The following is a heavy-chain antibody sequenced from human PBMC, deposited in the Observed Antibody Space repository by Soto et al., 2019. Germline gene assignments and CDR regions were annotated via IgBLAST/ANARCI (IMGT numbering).Heavy chain of an antibody. CDR3: ARPLWFGESYYFDY. Sequence: QVQLVESGGGVVQPGRSLRLSCAASGFTFSSYAMHWVRQAPGKGLEWVAVISYDGSNKYYADSVKGRFTISRDNSKNTLYLQMNSLRAEDTAVYYCARPLWFGESYYFDY. CDR2: ISYDGSNK. J-gene: IGHJ4*01. D-gene: IGHD3-10*01. CDR1: GFTFSSYA. V-gene: IGHV3-30-3*01.